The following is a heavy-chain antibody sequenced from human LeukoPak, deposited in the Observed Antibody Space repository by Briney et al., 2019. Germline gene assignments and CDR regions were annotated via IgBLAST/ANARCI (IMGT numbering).Heavy chain of an antibody. Sequence: SETLSLTCTVSGGSISGYYWNWVWQRPGKGLEWIGRIYTSGSTNYTPSLKSRVTISVDKSKNQFSLKLSSVTAADTAVYYCARDPDSSSWYYAFDIWGQGTMATVSS. CDR3: ARDPDSSSWYYAFDI. J-gene: IGHJ3*02. V-gene: IGHV4-4*07. CDR2: IYTSGST. CDR1: GGSISGYY. D-gene: IGHD6-13*01.